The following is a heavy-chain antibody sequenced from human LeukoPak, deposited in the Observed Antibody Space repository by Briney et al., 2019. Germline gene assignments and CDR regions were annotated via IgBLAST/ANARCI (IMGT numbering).Heavy chain of an antibody. V-gene: IGHV4-39*01. Sequence: PSETLSLTCTVSGGSTSSSSYYWGWIRQPPGKGLEWIGSIYYSGSTYYNPSLKSRVTISVDTSKNQFSLKLSSVTAADTAVYYCARRIFISGLPDYWGQGTLVTVSS. D-gene: IGHD2/OR15-2a*01. CDR2: IYYSGST. CDR1: GGSTSSSSYY. CDR3: ARRIFISGLPDY. J-gene: IGHJ4*02.